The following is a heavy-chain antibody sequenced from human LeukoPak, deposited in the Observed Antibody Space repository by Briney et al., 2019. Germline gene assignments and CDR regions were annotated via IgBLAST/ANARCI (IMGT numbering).Heavy chain of an antibody. D-gene: IGHD3-10*01. Sequence: GGSLRLSCAASGFTFSSCGMHWVRQAPGKGLEWVAAISYDGSNKYYADSVKGRFTISRDNSKNTLYLQMNSLRAEDTAVYYCAKDLYYYGSGSPPMTFDYWGQGTLVTVSS. CDR1: GFTFSSCG. V-gene: IGHV3-30*18. CDR3: AKDLYYYGSGSPPMTFDY. CDR2: ISYDGSNK. J-gene: IGHJ4*02.